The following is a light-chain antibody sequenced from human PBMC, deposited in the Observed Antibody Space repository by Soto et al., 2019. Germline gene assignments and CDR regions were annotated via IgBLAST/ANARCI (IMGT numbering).Light chain of an antibody. J-gene: IGLJ2*01. V-gene: IGLV8-61*01. CDR1: SGSVSTSYY. CDR3: ALYVGSGTVV. CDR2: NTT. Sequence: QAVVTQEPSFSVSPGGTVILTCGLTSGSVSTSYYPSWYQQSPGLAPRTLIYNTTTRSSGVPDRFSGSIRGNKAALTITGAQSDEESAYLCALYVGSGTVVFGGGTKLTVL.